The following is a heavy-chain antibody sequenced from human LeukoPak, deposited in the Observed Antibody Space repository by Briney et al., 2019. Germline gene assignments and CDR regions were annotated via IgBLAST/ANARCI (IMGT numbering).Heavy chain of an antibody. CDR2: ISSSSSYI. CDR3: ARARSGYCSSTSCFFDY. D-gene: IGHD2-2*01. V-gene: IGHV3-21*01. J-gene: IGHJ4*02. Sequence: GGSLRLSCAASGFTFSSYSVNWVRQAPGKGLEWVSSISSSSSYIYYADSVKGRFTISRDNAKNSLYLQMNSLRAEDTAVYYCARARSGYCSSTSCFFDYWGQGTLVTVSS. CDR1: GFTFSSYS.